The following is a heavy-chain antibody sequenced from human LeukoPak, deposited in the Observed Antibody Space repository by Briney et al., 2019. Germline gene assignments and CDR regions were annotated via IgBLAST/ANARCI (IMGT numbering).Heavy chain of an antibody. J-gene: IGHJ6*03. CDR3: ARVVGPRYYYYMDV. Sequence: GGSLRLSCAASGFTFSSYWMSWVRQAPGKGLEGVANIKQDGSENYYVDSVKGRFTISRDNAKNSLYLKMNSLRAEDTAVYYCARVVGPRYYYYMDVWGKGTTVTVSS. CDR2: IKQDGSEN. CDR1: GFTFSSYW. V-gene: IGHV3-7*01. D-gene: IGHD2-15*01.